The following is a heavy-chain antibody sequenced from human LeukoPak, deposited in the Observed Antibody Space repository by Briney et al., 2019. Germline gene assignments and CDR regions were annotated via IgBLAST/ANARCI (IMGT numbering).Heavy chain of an antibody. J-gene: IGHJ6*02. CDR3: AADSHLGAKDQTPLYYYGMDV. V-gene: IGHV3-23*01. CDR2: ISGSGGST. CDR1: GFTFSIQA. D-gene: IGHD1-26*01. Sequence: PGGSLRLSCAASGFTFSIQALSWVRQAPGKGLEWVSAISGSGGSTFYADSVKGRFTVSRDNSKNTLYLQMNSLRAEDTAVYYCAADSHLGAKDQTPLYYYGMDVWGQGTTVTASS.